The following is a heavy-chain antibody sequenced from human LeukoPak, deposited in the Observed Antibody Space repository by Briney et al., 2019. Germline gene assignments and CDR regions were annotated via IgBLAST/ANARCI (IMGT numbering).Heavy chain of an antibody. CDR1: GFTFSSYS. CDR2: ISSSSSTI. D-gene: IGHD5-12*01. CDR3: AREEWLRFNGY. Sequence: PGGSLRLPCAASGFTFSSYSMNWVPQAPREGLEWVSYISSSSSTIYYADSVKGRFTISRDNAKNSLYLQMNSLRAEDTAVYYCAREEWLRFNGYWGQGTLVTVSS. J-gene: IGHJ4*02. V-gene: IGHV3-48*01.